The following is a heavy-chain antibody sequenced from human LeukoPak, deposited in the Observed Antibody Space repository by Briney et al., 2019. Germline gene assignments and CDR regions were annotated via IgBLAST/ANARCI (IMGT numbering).Heavy chain of an antibody. V-gene: IGHV3-53*01. CDR2: IYSDGTA. CDR3: VRDLT. Sequence: GGSLRLPCAASGFTFSNNRMSWVRQAPGKGLEWVSVIYSDGTAYYADSVKGRFTISRDNSKSTVYLQMKSLRADDTAVYYCVRDLTWGQGTLVTVSS. CDR1: GFTFSNNR. J-gene: IGHJ5*02.